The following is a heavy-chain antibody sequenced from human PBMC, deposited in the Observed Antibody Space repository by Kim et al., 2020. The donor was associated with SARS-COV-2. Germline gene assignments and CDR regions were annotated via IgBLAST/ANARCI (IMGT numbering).Heavy chain of an antibody. J-gene: IGHJ4*02. V-gene: IGHV1-3*01. CDR1: GYTFTNIK. D-gene: IGHD6-13*01. Sequence: ASVKVSCKASGYTFTNIKIHWVRQAPGQGIAWMGWIYAANGNTIYSEKFQDRITITTDTPASTAYLELGSLRSEVTAVYYCARDEADWGQGTLVTVSS. CDR2: IYAANGNT. CDR3: ARDEAD.